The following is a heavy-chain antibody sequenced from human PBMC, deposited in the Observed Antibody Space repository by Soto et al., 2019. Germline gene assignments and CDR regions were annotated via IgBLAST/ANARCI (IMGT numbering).Heavy chain of an antibody. CDR1: GYTFTGYY. CDR2: INPNSGGT. Sequence: ASVKVSCKASGYTFTGYYMHWVRQAPGQGLEWMGWINPNSGGTNYAQKFQGWVTMTRGTSISTAYMELSRLRSDDTAVYYCARGTKREYSSSWPTYYYYYMDVWGKGTTVTVSS. CDR3: ARGTKREYSSSWPTYYYYYMDV. V-gene: IGHV1-2*04. J-gene: IGHJ6*03. D-gene: IGHD6-13*01.